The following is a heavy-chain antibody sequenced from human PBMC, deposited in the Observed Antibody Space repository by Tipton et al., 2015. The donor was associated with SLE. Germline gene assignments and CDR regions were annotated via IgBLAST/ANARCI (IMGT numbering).Heavy chain of an antibody. V-gene: IGHV3-21*01. CDR3: TRGGGAGSPVLYYFDY. D-gene: IGHD3-10*01. J-gene: IGHJ4*03. Sequence: SLRLSCAASGFTFSDYSMNWVRQAPGKGPEWVSFISSSGTYIYYAGSVKGRFTISRDNAKKSVDLQMNSLRAEDTAIYYCTRGGGAGSPVLYYFDYWGKGTTVTVSS. CDR1: GFTFSDYS. CDR2: ISSSGTYI.